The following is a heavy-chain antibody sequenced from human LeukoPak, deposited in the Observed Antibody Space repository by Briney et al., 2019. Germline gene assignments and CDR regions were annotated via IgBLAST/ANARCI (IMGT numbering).Heavy chain of an antibody. CDR3: ARILRGYYFDY. V-gene: IGHV4-39*07. CDR2: IYYSGTT. J-gene: IGHJ4*02. D-gene: IGHD4-17*01. Sequence: SETLSLTCTVSGDSISSSSYYWGWVRQPPGKGLESIACIYYSGTTYYNPSLESRFTMSVDTSKNQFSLNLRFVTAADTALYYCARILRGYYFDYWGQGNLVTVSS. CDR1: GDSISSSSYY.